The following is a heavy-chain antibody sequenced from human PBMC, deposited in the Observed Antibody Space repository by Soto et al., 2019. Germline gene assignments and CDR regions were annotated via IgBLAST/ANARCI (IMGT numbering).Heavy chain of an antibody. D-gene: IGHD5-18*01. CDR2: IYPGDSDT. CDR3: AKTDGYEVEY. Sequence: GESLKISCKGSGYSFVSYWIAWVRQMPGKGLEWMGSIYPGDSDTTYSPSIQGQVTISADDTSTTVYLQWNTLTASDTAMYYCAKTDGYEVEYWGQGTQVTVSS. V-gene: IGHV5-51*01. J-gene: IGHJ4*02. CDR1: GYSFVSYW.